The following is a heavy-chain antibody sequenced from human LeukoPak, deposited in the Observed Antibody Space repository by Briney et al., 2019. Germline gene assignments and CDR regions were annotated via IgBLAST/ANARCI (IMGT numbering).Heavy chain of an antibody. V-gene: IGHV4-59*01. CDR2: IYYSGST. CDR1: GGSIGSYY. Sequence: SETLSLTCTVSGGSIGSYYWSWIRQPPGKGLEWIGYIYYSGSTNYNPSPKSRVTISVDTSKNQFSLKLSSVTAADTAVYYCARDHGTSSPFDYWGQGTLVTVSS. CDR3: ARDHGTSSPFDY. D-gene: IGHD2-2*01. J-gene: IGHJ4*02.